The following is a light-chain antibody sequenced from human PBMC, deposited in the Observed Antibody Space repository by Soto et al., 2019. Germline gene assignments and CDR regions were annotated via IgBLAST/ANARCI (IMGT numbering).Light chain of an antibody. Sequence: EIVMTQSPATLSVPPGERATLSCRASQSVSYNLAWYQQKPGQGPRPLIYGAFTRATGIPARFSGSGSGTEFTLTISSLQSEDFAVYYCQQYKNWPPLTFGGGTKVEIK. CDR1: QSVSYN. CDR2: GAF. CDR3: QQYKNWPPLT. J-gene: IGKJ4*01. V-gene: IGKV3-15*01.